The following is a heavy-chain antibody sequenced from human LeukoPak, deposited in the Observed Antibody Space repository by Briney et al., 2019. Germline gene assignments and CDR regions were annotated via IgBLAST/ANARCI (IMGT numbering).Heavy chain of an antibody. D-gene: IGHD2-2*01. Sequence: ASVKVSCKASGYTFTNYAMNWVRQAPGQGLEWMGWINTNTGNPTYAQGFTGRFVFSLDTSVSTAYLQISSPKTEDTAVYYCASDYCSSTNCYPDYWGQGTLVTVSS. CDR3: ASDYCSSTNCYPDY. J-gene: IGHJ4*02. CDR2: INTNTGNP. CDR1: GYTFTNYA. V-gene: IGHV7-4-1*02.